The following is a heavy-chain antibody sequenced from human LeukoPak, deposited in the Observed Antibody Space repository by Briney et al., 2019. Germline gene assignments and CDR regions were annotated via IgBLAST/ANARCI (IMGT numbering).Heavy chain of an antibody. CDR1: GGSFSGYY. Sequence: SETLSLTCAVYGGSFSGYYWTWIRQPPGKGLEWIGEINHSGSTNYNPSLKSRVTISVDTSKNQFSLKLSSVTAADTAVYYCARGGFGELSYWGQGTLVTVSS. J-gene: IGHJ4*02. V-gene: IGHV4-34*01. CDR2: INHSGST. CDR3: ARGGFGELSY. D-gene: IGHD3-10*01.